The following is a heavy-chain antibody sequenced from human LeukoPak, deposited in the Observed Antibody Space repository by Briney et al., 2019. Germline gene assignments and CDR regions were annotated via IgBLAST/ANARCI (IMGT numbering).Heavy chain of an antibody. CDR3: ARGQQWLVRAVEAFDI. CDR2: MNPNSGNT. Sequence: ASVKVSCKASGYTFTSYDINWVRQATGQGLEWMGWMNPNSGNTGYAQKFQGRVTMTRNTSISTAYMELSSLRSEDTAVYYCARGQQWLVRAVEAFDIWGQGTMVTVSS. J-gene: IGHJ3*02. CDR1: GYTFTSYD. D-gene: IGHD6-19*01. V-gene: IGHV1-8*01.